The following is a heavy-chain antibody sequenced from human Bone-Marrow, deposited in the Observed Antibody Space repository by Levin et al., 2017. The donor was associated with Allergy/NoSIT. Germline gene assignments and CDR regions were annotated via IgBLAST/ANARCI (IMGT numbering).Heavy chain of an antibody. CDR1: GFAFSNFA. D-gene: IGHD3-22*01. CDR3: ARDLPPYYYDSSGYYLTFDD. J-gene: IGHJ4*02. V-gene: IGHV3-23*01. CDR2: ISGSGRST. Sequence: SCAASGFAFSNFAMSWVRQAPGKGLEWVSAISGSGRSTYYADSVKGRFTISRDSSRNTLFLQMNSLRAEDTAVYHCARDLPPYYYDSSGYYLTFDDWGQGTLVTVSS.